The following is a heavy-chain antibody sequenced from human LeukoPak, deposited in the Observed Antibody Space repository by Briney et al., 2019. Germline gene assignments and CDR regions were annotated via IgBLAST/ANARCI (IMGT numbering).Heavy chain of an antibody. V-gene: IGHV3-30*02. CDR3: ARDEPGYYYFDY. CDR1: GFTFSSYG. CDR2: IRYDGSNK. D-gene: IGHD1-14*01. Sequence: RPGGSLRLSCAASGFTFSSYGMHWVRQAPGKGLEWVAFIRYDGSNKYYADSVKGRFTISRDNSKNTLYLQMNSLRAEDTAVYYCARDEPGYYYFDYWGQGTLVTVSS. J-gene: IGHJ4*02.